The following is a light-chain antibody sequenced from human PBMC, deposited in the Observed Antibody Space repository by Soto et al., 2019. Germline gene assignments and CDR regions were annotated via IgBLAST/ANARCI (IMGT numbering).Light chain of an antibody. CDR1: SSDVGGYKF. CDR2: EVS. V-gene: IGLV2-14*01. J-gene: IGLJ1*01. Sequence: QSALTQPASVSGSPGQSITISCTGTSSDVGGYKFVSWYQQHPGKAPKLMIYEVSNRPSGVSSRFSGSKSGNTASLTIFGLQAEDEADYYCGSYTGSIYVFGTGTRSPS. CDR3: GSYTGSIYV.